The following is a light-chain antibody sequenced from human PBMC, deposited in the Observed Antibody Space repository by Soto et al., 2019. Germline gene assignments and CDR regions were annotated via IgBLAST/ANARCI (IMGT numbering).Light chain of an antibody. CDR3: QQSDSSPHT. Sequence: IQMTHSPSSLASSVGDGVTITCRASETVSTYLNWYQQKPGQAPKLLIYAASRLESAVPSRFTASESGTDFTLAISSLQSDDFATYYCQQSDSSPHTFGQGTKVDIK. V-gene: IGKV1-39*01. J-gene: IGKJ2*01. CDR1: ETVSTY. CDR2: AAS.